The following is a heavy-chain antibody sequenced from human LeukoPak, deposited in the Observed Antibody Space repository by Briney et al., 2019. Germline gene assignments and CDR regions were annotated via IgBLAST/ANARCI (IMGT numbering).Heavy chain of an antibody. CDR2: INPSGGST. Sequence: ASVKVSCKASGYTFTSYYMHWVRQAPGQGLEWMGIINPSGGSTSYAQKFQGRVTMTRDTSTSTVYMELSSLRSEDTAVYYCARDLDVVPAASTPGYWGQGTLVTVSS. CDR3: ARDLDVVPAASTPGY. V-gene: IGHV1-46*01. CDR1: GYTFTSYY. D-gene: IGHD2-2*01. J-gene: IGHJ4*02.